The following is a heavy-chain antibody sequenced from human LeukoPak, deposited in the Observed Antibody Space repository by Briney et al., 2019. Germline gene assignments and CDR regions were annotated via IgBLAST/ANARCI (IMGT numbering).Heavy chain of an antibody. CDR2: ISTYNGNT. CDR3: ARGDDAFDI. CDR1: GYTFTNYG. Sequence: ASVKASCKASGYTFTNYGIIWMRQAPGQGLEWMGWISTYNGNTNYIQKLQGRVAVTTDTSTSTVYMGLRSLRSDDTAVYYCARGDDAFDIWGQGTTVTVSS. V-gene: IGHV1-18*01. J-gene: IGHJ3*02.